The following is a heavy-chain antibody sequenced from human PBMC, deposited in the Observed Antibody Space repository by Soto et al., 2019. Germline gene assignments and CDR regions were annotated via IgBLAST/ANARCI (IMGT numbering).Heavy chain of an antibody. CDR3: ARGYYYDSSGYLLVAFDI. CDR2: INAGNGNT. Sequence: ASVKVSCKASGYTFTSYAMHWVRQAPGQRLEWMGWINAGNGNTKYSQKFQGRVTITRDTSASTAYMELSSLRSEDTAVYYCARGYYYDSSGYLLVAFDIWGQGTKVTVSS. V-gene: IGHV1-3*01. CDR1: GYTFTSYA. J-gene: IGHJ3*02. D-gene: IGHD3-22*01.